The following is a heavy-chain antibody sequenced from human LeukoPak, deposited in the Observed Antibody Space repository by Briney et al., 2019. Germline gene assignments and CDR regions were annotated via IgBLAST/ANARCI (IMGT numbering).Heavy chain of an antibody. CDR1: EFTFSDYY. J-gene: IGHJ4*02. D-gene: IGHD6-13*01. Sequence: GGSLRLSCAASEFTFSDYYMNWLRQAPGKGLEWLSYISGSSSHTNYADSVKGRFTISRDNAKKSLYLQMNSLRAEDSAVYYRARGGGYYFDYWGQGTLVTVSS. CDR2: ISGSSSHT. V-gene: IGHV3-11*05. CDR3: ARGGGYYFDY.